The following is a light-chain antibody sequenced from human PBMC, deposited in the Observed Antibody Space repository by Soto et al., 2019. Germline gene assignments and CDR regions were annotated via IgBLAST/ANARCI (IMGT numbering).Light chain of an antibody. V-gene: IGKV1-39*01. CDR3: QQSYNTLMYT. J-gene: IGKJ2*01. CDR2: AAS. CDR1: QSISNY. Sequence: DIQMTQSPSSLSASVGDRVTITCRASQSISNYLNWYQQKPGKAPKLLIHAASNVQSGVPSRFSGSGSGTDFTLTISSLQPEDFATYYCQQSYNTLMYTFGQGTKLEIK.